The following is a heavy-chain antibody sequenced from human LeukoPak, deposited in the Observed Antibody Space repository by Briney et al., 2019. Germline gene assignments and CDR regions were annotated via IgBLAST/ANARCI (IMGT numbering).Heavy chain of an antibody. CDR1: GFTFSTFW. CDR3: ARAEPNSPYDH. V-gene: IGHV3-21*01. D-gene: IGHD4-23*01. J-gene: IGHJ4*02. CDR2: IDTTSNYI. Sequence: GGSLRLSCAASGFTFSTFWMTWVRQAPGKGLEWVSSIDTTSNYIYYADSVKGRFTISRDNARNSLYLQMNSLTADDTAVYYCARAEPNSPYDHWGQGTLVTVSS.